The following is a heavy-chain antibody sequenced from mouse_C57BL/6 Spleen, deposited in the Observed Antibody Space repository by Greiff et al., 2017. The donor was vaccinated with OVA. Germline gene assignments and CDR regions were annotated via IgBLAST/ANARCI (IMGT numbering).Heavy chain of an antibody. V-gene: IGHV3-6*01. J-gene: IGHJ2*01. CDR3: ARDRGTDVFDY. Sequence: EVKLQESGPGLVKPSQSLSLTCSVTGYSITSGYYWNWIRQFPGNKLEWMGYISYDGSNNYNPSLKNRISITRDTSKNQFFLKLNSVTTEDTATYYCARDRGTDVFDYWGQGTTLTVSS. D-gene: IGHD3-3*01. CDR1: GYSITSGYY. CDR2: ISYDGSN.